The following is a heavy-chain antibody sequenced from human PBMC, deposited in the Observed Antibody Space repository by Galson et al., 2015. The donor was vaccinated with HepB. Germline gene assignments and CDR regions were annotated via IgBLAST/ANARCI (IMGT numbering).Heavy chain of an antibody. CDR2: IIPIFGTA. Sequence: SVKVSCKASGGTFSSYAISWVRQAPGQGLEWMGGIIPIFGTANYAQKFQGRVTITADKSTSTAYMELSSLRSEDTAVYYCARVRRVAGTFGFCDYWGQGTLVTVSS. CDR1: GGTFSSYA. J-gene: IGHJ4*02. CDR3: ARVRRVAGTFGFCDY. V-gene: IGHV1-69*06. D-gene: IGHD6-19*01.